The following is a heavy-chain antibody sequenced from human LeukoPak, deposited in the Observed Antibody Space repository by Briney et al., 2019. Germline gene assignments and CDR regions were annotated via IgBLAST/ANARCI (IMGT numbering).Heavy chain of an antibody. CDR3: ARGLHYYDSSGYYY. V-gene: IGHV4-39*07. D-gene: IGHD3-22*01. J-gene: IGHJ4*02. Sequence: PSETLSLTCTVSGGSISSGDYYWSWIRQPPGKGLEWIGEINHSGSTNYNPSLKSRVTISVDTSKNQFSLKLSSVTAADTAVYYCARGLHYYDSSGYYYWGQGTLVTVSS. CDR1: GGSISSGDYY. CDR2: INHSGST.